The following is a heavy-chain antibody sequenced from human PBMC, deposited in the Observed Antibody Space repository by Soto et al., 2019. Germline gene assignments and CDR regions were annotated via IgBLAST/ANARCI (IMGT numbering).Heavy chain of an antibody. CDR3: ARYSSSWYLNYFDY. J-gene: IGHJ4*02. CDR1: GGSISSYY. Sequence: SETLSLTCTVSGGSISSYYWSWIRQPPGKGLEWIGYIYYSGSTYYNPSLKSRVTISVDTSKNQFSLKLSSVTAADTAVYYCARYSSSWYLNYFDYWGQGTLVTVSS. V-gene: IGHV4-59*12. CDR2: IYYSGST. D-gene: IGHD6-13*01.